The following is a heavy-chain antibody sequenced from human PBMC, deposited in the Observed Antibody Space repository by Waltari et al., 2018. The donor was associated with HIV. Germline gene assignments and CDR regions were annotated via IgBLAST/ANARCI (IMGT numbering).Heavy chain of an antibody. CDR2: FDPADGKT. J-gene: IGHJ6*02. D-gene: IGHD6-19*01. V-gene: IGHV1-24*01. CDR3: ATARQWLVDSGMDV. CDR1: GYILTELS. Sequence: QVQLVQSGAEVKRPGASVKVSCKVSGYILTELSIHWVRQAPGKGLEWVGSFDPADGKTTYAQKFQGRVTMTEDTSTDTASMEVSSLRSEDTAMYYCATARQWLVDSGMDVWGQGTTVTVSS.